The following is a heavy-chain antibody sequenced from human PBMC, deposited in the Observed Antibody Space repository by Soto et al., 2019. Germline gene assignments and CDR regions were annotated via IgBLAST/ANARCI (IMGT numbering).Heavy chain of an antibody. CDR2: INAGNGNT. CDR3: ARDRLGYCSSTSCYRGELSSYGMDV. CDR1: GYTFTSYA. Sequence: EASVKVSCKASGYTFTSYAMHWVRQAPGQRLEWMGWINAGNGNTKYSQKFQGRVTITRDTSASTAYMELSSLRSEDTAVYYCARDRLGYCSSTSCYRGELSSYGMDVWGQGTTVTVSS. J-gene: IGHJ6*02. V-gene: IGHV1-3*01. D-gene: IGHD2-2*02.